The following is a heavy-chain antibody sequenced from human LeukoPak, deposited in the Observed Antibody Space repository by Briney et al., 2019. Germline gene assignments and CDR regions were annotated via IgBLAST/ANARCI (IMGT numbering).Heavy chain of an antibody. CDR2: ISGSGGST. J-gene: IGHJ4*02. Sequence: GGSLRLSCAASGFTFDSYAMNWVRQAPGKGLEWVSAISGSGGSTYYADSVKGRFTISRDNSKNTLYLQTNSLRAEDTAMYYCAKKLSGSGWIFDYWGQGTLVTVSS. CDR1: GFTFDSYA. CDR3: AKKLSGSGWIFDY. V-gene: IGHV3-23*01. D-gene: IGHD6-19*01.